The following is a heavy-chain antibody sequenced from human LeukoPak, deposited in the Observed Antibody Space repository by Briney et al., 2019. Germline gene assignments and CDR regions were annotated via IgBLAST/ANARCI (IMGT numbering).Heavy chain of an antibody. J-gene: IGHJ4*02. V-gene: IGHV3-21*01. Sequence: GGSLRLSCAASGFTFSNYSMNWVRQAPGKGLEWVSSITSSGSYIYYADSVKGRFTISRDNARDSLYLQMNSLRAEDTAIYYCARAEALKFRDFDYWGQGTLVTVSS. CDR1: GFTFSNYS. CDR2: ITSSGSYI. CDR3: ARAEALKFRDFDY.